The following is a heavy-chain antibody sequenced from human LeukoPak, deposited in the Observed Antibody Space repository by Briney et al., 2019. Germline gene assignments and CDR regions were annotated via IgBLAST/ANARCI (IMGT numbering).Heavy chain of an antibody. Sequence: SETLSLTCAVHGYSLTDHYWIWIRQPPGKGLEWIAEVLHTGSTNCNPSFKSRVTVSVDTSKNQFFLNLTSVTAADTAVYYCARGPAAVHPWGRGILVTVSS. D-gene: IGHD6-13*01. CDR1: GYSLTDHY. V-gene: IGHV4-34*12. CDR3: ARGPAAVHP. CDR2: VLHTGST. J-gene: IGHJ5*02.